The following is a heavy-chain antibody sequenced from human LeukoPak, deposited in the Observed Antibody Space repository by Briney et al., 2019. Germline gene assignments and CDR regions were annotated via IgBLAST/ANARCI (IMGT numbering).Heavy chain of an antibody. CDR2: IYYSGST. CDR3: ARGPVGGTTYNDGDAFDI. J-gene: IGHJ3*02. D-gene: IGHD1-7*01. V-gene: IGHV4-39*07. CDR1: GGSMSSSSYY. Sequence: KASETLSLTCTVSGGSMSSSSYYWGWIRQPPGKGLEWIGSIYYSGSTYYNPSLKSRVTISVDMSKNQFSLKLSSVTAADTAVYYCARGPVGGTTYNDGDAFDIWGQGTMVTVSS.